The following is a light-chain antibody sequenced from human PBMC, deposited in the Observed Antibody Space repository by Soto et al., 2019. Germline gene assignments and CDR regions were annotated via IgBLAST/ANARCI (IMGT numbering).Light chain of an antibody. J-gene: IGLJ1*01. CDR1: SSDVGGYNY. V-gene: IGLV2-14*01. Sequence: QSALTQPASVSGSPGQSITISCTGTSSDVGGYNYVSWYQQHPGKAPKLMIYEVSNRPSGVSNRFSGSKSGNTASLTISGLQAEDEADYYCSSYTSSSPLDVFGTGTKGHRP. CDR2: EVS. CDR3: SSYTSSSPLDV.